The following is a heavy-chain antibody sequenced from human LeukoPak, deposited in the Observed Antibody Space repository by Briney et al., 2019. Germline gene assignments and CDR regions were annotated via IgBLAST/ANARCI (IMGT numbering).Heavy chain of an antibody. J-gene: IGHJ6*03. CDR2: INWNGGST. D-gene: IGHD3-10*01. Sequence: PGGSLRLSCAASGFTFDDYSMSWVRQAPGKGLEWVSGINWNGGSTGYADSVKGRFTISRDNAKNSLYLQMNSLRAEDTALYYCARDSVTMVRGVIMNYYYYYMDVWGKGTTVTVSS. V-gene: IGHV3-20*04. CDR3: ARDSVTMVRGVIMNYYYYYMDV. CDR1: GFTFDDYS.